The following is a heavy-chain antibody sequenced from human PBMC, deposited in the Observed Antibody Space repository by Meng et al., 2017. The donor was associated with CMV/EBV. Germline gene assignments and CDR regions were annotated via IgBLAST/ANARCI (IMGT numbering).Heavy chain of an antibody. V-gene: IGHV3-11*04. D-gene: IGHD3-3*01. Sequence: GESLKISCAASGFTFSDYYMSWIRQAPGKGLEWVSYISSSGSTIYYADSVKGRFTISRDNAKSSLYLQMNSLRAEDTAVYYCARGVDLEWLLFSQDYWGQGTLVTVSS. J-gene: IGHJ4*02. CDR3: ARGVDLEWLLFSQDY. CDR1: GFTFSDYY. CDR2: ISSSGSTI.